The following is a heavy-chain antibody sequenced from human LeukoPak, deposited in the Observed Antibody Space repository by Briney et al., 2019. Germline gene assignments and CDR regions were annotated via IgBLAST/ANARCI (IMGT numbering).Heavy chain of an antibody. V-gene: IGHV5-51*01. CDR2: IYPGDSDT. CDR1: GYSFTNYW. D-gene: IGHD4-23*01. CDR3: XRQSFXXXXXWPXXXLLDY. J-gene: IGHJ4*02. Sequence: TGESLKISCKGSGYSFTNYWIGWVRQMPGKGLEWMGIIYPGDSDTRYSPSFQGQVTISADKSISTAYLQWSSLKASDTAMHYWXRQSFXXXXXWPXXXLLDYWGQGTLVTVS.